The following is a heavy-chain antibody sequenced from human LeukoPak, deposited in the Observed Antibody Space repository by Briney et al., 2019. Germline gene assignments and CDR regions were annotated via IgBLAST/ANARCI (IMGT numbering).Heavy chain of an antibody. J-gene: IGHJ5*02. CDR1: GFNFNSYT. Sequence: PGRSPRLSCAASGFNFNSYTMHWVRQAPGKGLEWVAVISYDGSDKFYADSVKGRFTISRDNSKNTLYLQMNSLRLEDTAIYYCVKDLMRDRWFGESWGQGTLVTVSS. V-gene: IGHV3-30*04. CDR2: ISYDGSDK. D-gene: IGHD3-10*01. CDR3: VKDLMRDRWFGES.